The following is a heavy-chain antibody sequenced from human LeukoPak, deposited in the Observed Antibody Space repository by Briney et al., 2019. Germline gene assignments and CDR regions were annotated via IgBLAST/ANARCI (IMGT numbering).Heavy chain of an antibody. D-gene: IGHD2-21*02. CDR2: ISRNSGAI. CDR1: AFTFDDYA. V-gene: IGHV3-9*01. J-gene: IGHJ6*02. Sequence: GGSLRLSCAASAFTFDDYAMHWVRQAPGKGLEWVSGISRNSGAIGYADSVKGRFTISRDNAKNSLFLQMNSLQDEVTALYFCAKGISVTDYYYGMDVWGQGTTVTVSS. CDR3: AKGISVTDYYYGMDV.